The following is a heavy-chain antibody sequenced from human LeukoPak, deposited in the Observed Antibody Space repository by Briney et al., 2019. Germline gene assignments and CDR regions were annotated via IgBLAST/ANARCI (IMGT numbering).Heavy chain of an antibody. CDR3: ARVFGAGYSDY. J-gene: IGHJ4*02. CDR1: GGSISSSSYY. CDR2: IYYSGST. Sequence: SETLSLTCTVSGGSISSSSYYWGWIRQPPGKGLEWIGSIYYSGSTYYNPSLKSRVTISRDNAKNSLYLQMNSLRAEDTAVYYCARVFGAGYSDYWGQGTLVTVSS. V-gene: IGHV4-39*02. D-gene: IGHD4/OR15-4a*01.